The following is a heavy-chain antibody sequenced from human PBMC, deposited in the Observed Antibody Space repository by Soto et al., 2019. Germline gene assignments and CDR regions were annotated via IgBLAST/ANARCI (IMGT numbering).Heavy chain of an antibody. D-gene: IGHD6-13*01. CDR3: AGVGTGYSSSWYLRY. V-gene: IGHV3-11*05. CDR1: GFTFSDYY. CDR2: ISSSSSYT. J-gene: IGHJ3*01. Sequence: QVQLVESGGGLVKPGGSLRLSCAASGFTFSDYYMSWIRQAPGKGLEWVSYISSSSSYTNYADSVKGRFTISRDNAKNSLYLQMNSLRAEDTAVYYCAGVGTGYSSSWYLRYWGQGTMVTVSS.